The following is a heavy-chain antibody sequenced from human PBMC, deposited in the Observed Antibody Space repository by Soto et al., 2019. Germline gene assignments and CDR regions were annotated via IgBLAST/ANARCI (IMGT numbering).Heavy chain of an antibody. CDR3: ARDRQNYGSLDY. Sequence: SVKVSCKASGGTFSSYAISWVRQAPGQGLEWMGGIIPIFGTANYAQKFQGRVTITADESTSTAYMELSSLRSEDTAVYYCARDRQNYGSLDYWGQGTLVTVSS. V-gene: IGHV1-69*13. J-gene: IGHJ4*02. D-gene: IGHD4-17*01. CDR1: GGTFSSYA. CDR2: IIPIFGTA.